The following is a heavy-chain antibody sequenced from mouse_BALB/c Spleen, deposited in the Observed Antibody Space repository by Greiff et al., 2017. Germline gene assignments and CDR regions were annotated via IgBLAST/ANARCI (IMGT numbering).Heavy chain of an antibody. CDR2: ISSGGSYT. CDR1: GFTFSSYA. V-gene: IGHV5-9-4*01. Sequence: EVQLVESGGGLVKPGGSLKLSCAASGFTFSSYAMSWVRQSPEKRLEWVAEISSGGSYTYYPDTVTGRFTISRDNAKNTLYLEMSSLRSEDTALYSCAREGNDGYYVGYGYFEVGGAGTTVTVSS. J-gene: IGHJ1*01. CDR3: AREGNDGYYVGYGYFEV. D-gene: IGHD2-3*01.